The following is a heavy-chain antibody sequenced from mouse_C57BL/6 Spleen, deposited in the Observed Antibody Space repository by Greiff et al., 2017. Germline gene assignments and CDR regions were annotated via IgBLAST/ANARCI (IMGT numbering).Heavy chain of an antibody. CDR2: IYPRSGNT. Sequence: QVQLQQSGAELARPGASVKLSCKASGYTFTSYGISWVKQRTGQGLEWIGEIYPRSGNTYYNEKFKGKATLTADTSSSTAYMELRSLTSEDSAVYFCARSGDSYYAMDYWGQGTSVTVSS. J-gene: IGHJ4*01. CDR1: GYTFTSYG. D-gene: IGHD3-1*01. CDR3: ARSGDSYYAMDY. V-gene: IGHV1-81*01.